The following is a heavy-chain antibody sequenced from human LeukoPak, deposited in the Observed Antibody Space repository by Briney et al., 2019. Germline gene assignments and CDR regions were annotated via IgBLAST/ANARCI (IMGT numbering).Heavy chain of an antibody. CDR3: TRGNIAAAGIHY. Sequence: GGSLRLSCAASGFTFSSYWMHWVRHAPGKGLVWVSRINGDGSSTTYVDSVMGRFTISRDNAKNTLYLQMNSVRAEDTAVYYCTRGNIAAAGIHYWGQGTLVIVSS. CDR2: INGDGSST. CDR1: GFTFSSYW. V-gene: IGHV3-74*01. J-gene: IGHJ4*02. D-gene: IGHD6-13*01.